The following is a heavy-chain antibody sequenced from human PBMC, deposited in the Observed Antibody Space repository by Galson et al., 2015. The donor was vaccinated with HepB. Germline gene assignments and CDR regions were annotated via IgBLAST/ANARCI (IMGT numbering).Heavy chain of an antibody. D-gene: IGHD3-16*01. CDR1: GYTFTSYG. CDR2: ISAYNGNT. V-gene: IGHV1-18*01. J-gene: IGHJ5*02. CDR3: ARGPPLSDYVWGSYFAGWFDP. Sequence: SVKVSCKASGYTFTSYGISWVRQAPGQGLEWMGWISAYNGNTNYAQKLQGRVTMTTDTSTSTAYMELRSLRSDDTAVYYCARGPPLSDYVWGSYFAGWFDPWGQGTLVTVSS.